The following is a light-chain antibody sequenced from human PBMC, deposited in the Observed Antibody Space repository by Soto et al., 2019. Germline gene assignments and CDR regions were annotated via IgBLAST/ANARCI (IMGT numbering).Light chain of an antibody. CDR2: AAS. Sequence: DIQMTQSQSSLSASVGDRVIITCRARQGIGDDLGWYQQKPGKAPKRLIYAASSLQSGVPSRFSGSGSGTDVTLTISSLQPDDFASCYCLQHNPYPWTFGPGTKVEVK. J-gene: IGKJ1*01. CDR3: LQHNPYPWT. V-gene: IGKV1-17*01. CDR1: QGIGDD.